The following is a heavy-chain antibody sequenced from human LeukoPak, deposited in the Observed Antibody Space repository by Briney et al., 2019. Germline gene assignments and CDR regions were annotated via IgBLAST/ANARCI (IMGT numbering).Heavy chain of an antibody. CDR3: ARVRVRRYYDSSGYYPNLYYFDY. Sequence: HTGGSLRLSCAASGFTFSSYWMSWVRQAPGKGLEWVANIKQDGSEKYYVDSVKGRFTISRDNAKNSLYLQMNSLRAEDTAVYYCARVRVRRYYDSSGYYPNLYYFDYWGQGTLVTVSS. CDR1: GFTFSSYW. D-gene: IGHD3-22*01. V-gene: IGHV3-7*01. J-gene: IGHJ4*02. CDR2: IKQDGSEK.